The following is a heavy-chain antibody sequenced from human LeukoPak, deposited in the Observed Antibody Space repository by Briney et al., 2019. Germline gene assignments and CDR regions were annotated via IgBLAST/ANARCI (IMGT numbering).Heavy chain of an antibody. CDR3: ARASYDSSGYYYFDY. J-gene: IGHJ4*02. D-gene: IGHD3-22*01. Sequence: SETLSLTCTVSGGSISSYYWSWIRQPPGKGLEWIGYIYYSGSTNYNPSLKSRVTISVDTSKNQFTLKLSSVTAADTAVYYCARASYDSSGYYYFDYWGQGTLVTVSS. CDR1: GGSISSYY. CDR2: IYYSGST. V-gene: IGHV4-59*01.